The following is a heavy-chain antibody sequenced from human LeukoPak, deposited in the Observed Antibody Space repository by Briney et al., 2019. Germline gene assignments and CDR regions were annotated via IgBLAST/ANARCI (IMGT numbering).Heavy chain of an antibody. CDR2: INPSGGST. Sequence: ASVKVSCKASGYTFTTYYIHWVRQAPGQGLEWMGVINPSGGSTSHAQKFQGRVTMTRDASTSTIYMELSSLRYEDTAVYYCARGYRPAPREYWGQGTLVTVSS. D-gene: IGHD5-18*01. CDR3: ARGYRPAPREY. CDR1: GYTFTTYY. J-gene: IGHJ4*02. V-gene: IGHV1-46*01.